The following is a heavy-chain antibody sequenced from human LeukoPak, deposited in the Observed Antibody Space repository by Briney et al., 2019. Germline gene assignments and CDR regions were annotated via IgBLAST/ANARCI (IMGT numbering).Heavy chain of an antibody. V-gene: IGHV1-8*02. D-gene: IGHD1-26*01. CDR2: MNPNSGNT. CDR1: GYTFTGYY. J-gene: IGHJ4*02. Sequence: ASVKVSCKASGYTFTGYYMHWVRQAPGQGLEWMGWMNPNSGNTGYAQKFQGRVTMTRNTSISTAYMELSSLRSEDTAVYYCAREGKSGSYYDKYDYWGQGTLVTVSS. CDR3: AREGKSGSYYDKYDY.